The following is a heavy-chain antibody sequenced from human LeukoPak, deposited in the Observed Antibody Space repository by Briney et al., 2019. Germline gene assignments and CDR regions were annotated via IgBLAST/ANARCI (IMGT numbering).Heavy chain of an antibody. CDR3: VRLVGGDIDY. CDR2: ISSSSSYI. V-gene: IGHV3-21*01. D-gene: IGHD5-12*01. Sequence: PGGSLRLSCAASGFTFSSYSMNWVRQAPGKGLEWVSSISSSSSYIYYADSVKGRFTISRDNAKNSLYLQMNGLRAEDTAVYYCVRLVGGDIDYWGQGTLVTVSS. CDR1: GFTFSSYS. J-gene: IGHJ4*02.